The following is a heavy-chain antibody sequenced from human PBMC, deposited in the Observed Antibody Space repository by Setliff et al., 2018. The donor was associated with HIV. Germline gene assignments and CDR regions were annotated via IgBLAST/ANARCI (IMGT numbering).Heavy chain of an antibody. CDR1: GYSFTSYG. Sequence: VSCKASGYSFTSYGISWVRQAPGQGLEWMGWISAYNGNKNYAQKIQDRLTMTTDTSTSTAYMELRSLRSDDTAVYYCARFPNPSQIVVVMPPDYWGQGTLVTVSS. CDR3: ARFPNPSQIVVVMPPDY. V-gene: IGHV1-18*01. CDR2: ISAYNGNK. J-gene: IGHJ4*02. D-gene: IGHD3-22*01.